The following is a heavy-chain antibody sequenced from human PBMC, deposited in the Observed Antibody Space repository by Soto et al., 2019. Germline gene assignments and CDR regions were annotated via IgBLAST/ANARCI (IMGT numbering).Heavy chain of an antibody. CDR1: GGSISSNNYF. Sequence: SETLSLTCTVSGGSISSNNYFWGWIRQPPGKGLEWIGSISYSGSTYYSPSLKSRLTITKDTSKNQVVLTMTNMDPVDTATYYCAHGIPYQLLGVYFDYWGQGTLVTVSS. J-gene: IGHJ4*02. D-gene: IGHD2-2*01. CDR3: AHGIPYQLLGVYFDY. CDR2: ISYSGST. V-gene: IGHV4-39*06.